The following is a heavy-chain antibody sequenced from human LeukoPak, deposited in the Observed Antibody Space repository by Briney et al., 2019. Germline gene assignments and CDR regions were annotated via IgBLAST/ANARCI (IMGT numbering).Heavy chain of an antibody. Sequence: GGSLRLSCAASGFTFTSYWMSWVRQAPGKGLEWVANINQDASDKYYVDSVKGRFTISRDNSKNTLYLQMNSLRAEDTAVYYCAKDPNGDYVGAFDFWGLGTMVTVSS. D-gene: IGHD4-17*01. V-gene: IGHV3-7*03. CDR1: GFTFTSYW. J-gene: IGHJ3*01. CDR2: INQDASDK. CDR3: AKDPNGDYVGAFDF.